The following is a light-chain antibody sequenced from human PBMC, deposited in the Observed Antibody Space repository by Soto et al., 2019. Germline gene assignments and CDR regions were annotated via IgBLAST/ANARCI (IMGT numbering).Light chain of an antibody. J-gene: IGKJ5*01. Sequence: EIGLTQALGSLPVTQKEPASISCSSSHSLLHSYGYNYVDWYLQKPGQSPQLLIYLVSNRASGVPDRFSGSGSGTDFTLKISRVEAEDVGLYYCMQAIQTPLTFGQGTRLEIK. CDR3: MQAIQTPLT. CDR1: HSLLHSYGYNY. V-gene: IGKV2-28*01. CDR2: LVS.